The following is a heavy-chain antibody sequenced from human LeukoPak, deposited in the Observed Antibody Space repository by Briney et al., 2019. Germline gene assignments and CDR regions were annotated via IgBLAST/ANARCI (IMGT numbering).Heavy chain of an antibody. CDR3: ARDGAVAGYFDY. J-gene: IGHJ4*02. V-gene: IGHV1-69*01. Sequence: SVKVSCKASGGTFSSYAISWVRQAPGQGLEWMGGIIPLFGTANYAQKFQGRVTITADESTSTAYMELSSLRSEDTAVYYCARDGAVAGYFDYWGQGTLVTVSS. CDR2: IIPLFGTA. D-gene: IGHD6-19*01. CDR1: GGTFSSYA.